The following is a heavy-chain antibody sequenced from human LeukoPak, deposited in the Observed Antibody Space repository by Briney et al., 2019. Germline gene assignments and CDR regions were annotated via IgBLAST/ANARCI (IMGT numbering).Heavy chain of an antibody. CDR2: ISSSSSYI. Sequence: GGSLRLSCAASGFTFSSYSMNWVRQAPGKGLEWVSSISSSSSYIYYADSVKGRFTISRDNAKNSLYLQMNSLRAEDTAVYYCARDGGARGMDVWGQGTTVTVSS. J-gene: IGHJ6*02. CDR3: ARDGGARGMDV. V-gene: IGHV3-21*01. CDR1: GFTFSSYS. D-gene: IGHD1-26*01.